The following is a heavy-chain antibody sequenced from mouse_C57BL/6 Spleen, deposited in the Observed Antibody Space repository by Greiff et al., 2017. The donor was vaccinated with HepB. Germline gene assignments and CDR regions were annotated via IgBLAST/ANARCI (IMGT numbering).Heavy chain of an antibody. Sequence: QVQLQQPGAELVKPGASVKLSCKASGYTFTSYWMHWVKQRPGRGLEWIGRIDPNSGGTKYNEKFKSKATLTVDKPSSTAYMQLSSLTSDDSAVYYCARDYYEYFDVWGTGTTVTVSS. CDR2: IDPNSGGT. CDR1: GYTFTSYW. V-gene: IGHV1-72*01. D-gene: IGHD1-1*01. CDR3: ARDYYEYFDV. J-gene: IGHJ1*03.